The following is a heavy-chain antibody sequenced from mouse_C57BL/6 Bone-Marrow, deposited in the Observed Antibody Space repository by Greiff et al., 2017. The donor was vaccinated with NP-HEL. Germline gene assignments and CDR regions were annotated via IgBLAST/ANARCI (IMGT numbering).Heavy chain of an antibody. Sequence: VHVKQSGPVLVKPGASVKMSCKASGYTFTDYYMNWVKQSHGKSLEWIGVINPYNGGTSYNQKFKGKATLTVDKSSSTAYMELNSLTSEDSAVYYCARGGYDYDAYYYAMDYWGQGTSVTVSS. CDR2: INPYNGGT. V-gene: IGHV1-19*01. J-gene: IGHJ4*01. CDR3: ARGGYDYDAYYYAMDY. CDR1: GYTFTDYY. D-gene: IGHD2-4*01.